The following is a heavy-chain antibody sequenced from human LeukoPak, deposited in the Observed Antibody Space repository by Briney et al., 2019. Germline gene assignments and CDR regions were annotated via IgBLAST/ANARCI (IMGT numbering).Heavy chain of an antibody. D-gene: IGHD6-19*01. V-gene: IGHV4-30-2*01. Sequence: SETLSLTCAVSGGSISSGGDSWSWIRQPPGKGLEWIGYIYHSGSTYYNPSLKSRVTMSVDTSKNQFSLKLSSVTAADTAVYYCAREAAVAGSYDYWGQGTLVTVSS. J-gene: IGHJ4*02. CDR2: IYHSGST. CDR1: GGSISSGGDS. CDR3: AREAAVAGSYDY.